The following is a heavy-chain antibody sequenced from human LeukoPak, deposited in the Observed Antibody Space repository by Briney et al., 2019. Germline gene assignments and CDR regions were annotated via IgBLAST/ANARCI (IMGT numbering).Heavy chain of an antibody. CDR1: GFTFSSYA. D-gene: IGHD3-3*01. V-gene: IGHV3-23*01. J-gene: IGHJ3*02. CDR3: AKLDQYYDFWSGYLAEGNWGAFDI. Sequence: GGSLRLSCAASGFTFSSYAMSWVRQASGKGLEWVSAISGSGGSTYHADSVKGRFTISRDNSKNTLYLQMNSLRAEDTAVYYCAKLDQYYDFWSGYLAEGNWGAFDIWGQGTMVTVSS. CDR2: ISGSGGST.